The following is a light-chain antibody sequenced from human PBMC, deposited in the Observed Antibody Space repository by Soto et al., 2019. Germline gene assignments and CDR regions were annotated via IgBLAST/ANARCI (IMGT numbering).Light chain of an antibody. V-gene: IGLV2-8*01. CDR1: TGDIGNYNF. Sequence: QSALTQPPSASGSPGQSVAISCTGTTGDIGNYNFVSWYQQHPGKAPKLFIFEVNKRPSGVPDRFSGSKSGNTASLTVSGLHAEDEADYYCSSHGGNSPYVFGTGTKLTVL. CDR2: EVN. CDR3: SSHGGNSPYV. J-gene: IGLJ1*01.